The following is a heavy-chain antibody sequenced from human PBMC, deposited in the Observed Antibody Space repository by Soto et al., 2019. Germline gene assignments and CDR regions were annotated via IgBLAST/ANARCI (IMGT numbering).Heavy chain of an antibody. CDR2: ISYDGSNK. CDR3: TKALYCSSTSCYSGGDTFHI. D-gene: IGHD2-2*01. Sequence: GGSLRLSCAASGFTFSSYAMHWVRQAPGKGLEWVAVISYDGSNKYYADSVRGRFSISRDNSKNTLSLQMNSLRAEDTAVYYCTKALYCSSTSCYSGGDTFHIWGQGTMVTVSS. J-gene: IGHJ3*02. CDR1: GFTFSSYA. V-gene: IGHV3-30-3*01.